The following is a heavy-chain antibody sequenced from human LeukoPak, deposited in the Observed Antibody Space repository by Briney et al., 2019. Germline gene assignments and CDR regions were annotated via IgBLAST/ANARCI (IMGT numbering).Heavy chain of an antibody. Sequence: SETLSLTCTVSGGSISSSSYYWGWIRQPPGKGLEWIGSIYYSGSTYYNPSLKSRVTISVDTSKNQSSLKLSSVTAADTAVYYCARRDSSSWPGPDGYYYGMDVWGQGTTVTVSS. J-gene: IGHJ6*02. V-gene: IGHV4-39*01. CDR2: IYYSGST. CDR3: ARRDSSSWPGPDGYYYGMDV. D-gene: IGHD6-13*01. CDR1: GGSISSSSYY.